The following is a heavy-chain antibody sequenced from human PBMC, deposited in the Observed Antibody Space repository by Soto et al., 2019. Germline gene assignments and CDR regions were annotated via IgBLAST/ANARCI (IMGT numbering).Heavy chain of an antibody. Sequence: SETLSLTCTVSGGSISSGGYSWSWIRQPPGKGLEWIGSIYYSGSTYYNPSLKNRVTISLDTSKNQFSLKLSSVTAADTAVYYCARGSSIAGLYYGMDVWGQGTTVTVSS. D-gene: IGHD6-6*01. CDR3: ARGSSIAGLYYGMDV. J-gene: IGHJ6*02. CDR1: GGSISSGGYS. CDR2: IYYSGST. V-gene: IGHV4-39*07.